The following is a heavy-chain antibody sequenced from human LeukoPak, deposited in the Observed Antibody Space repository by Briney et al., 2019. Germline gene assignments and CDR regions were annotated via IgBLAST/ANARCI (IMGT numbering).Heavy chain of an antibody. CDR2: ISSTGNNI. CDR3: ARGLRRGDY. D-gene: IGHD4-17*01. V-gene: IGHV3-21*01. CDR1: GFTFTIYT. Sequence: PGGSQRLSCAASGFTFTIYTMNWVRQAPGRGLEWVSSISSTGNNIYYADSVKGRFTISRDNAKVSLYLEMNSLRAEDTAVYYCARGLRRGDYWGQETLVTVSS. J-gene: IGHJ4*02.